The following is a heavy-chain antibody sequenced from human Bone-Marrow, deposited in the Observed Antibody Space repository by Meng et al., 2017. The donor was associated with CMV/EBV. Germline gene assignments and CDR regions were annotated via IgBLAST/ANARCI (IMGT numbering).Heavy chain of an antibody. CDR2: MNPNSGNT. Sequence: ASVKVSCKASGYTFTSYDINWVRQATGQGLEWMGWMNPNSGNTGYAQKFQGRVTMTRNTSISTAYMELSSLRSEDTAVYYCARGQADQPQDTAMVLHYYYYGMDVWGQGTTVTVSS. V-gene: IGHV1-8*01. CDR3: ARGQADQPQDTAMVLHYYYYGMDV. D-gene: IGHD5-18*01. CDR1: GYTFTSYD. J-gene: IGHJ6*02.